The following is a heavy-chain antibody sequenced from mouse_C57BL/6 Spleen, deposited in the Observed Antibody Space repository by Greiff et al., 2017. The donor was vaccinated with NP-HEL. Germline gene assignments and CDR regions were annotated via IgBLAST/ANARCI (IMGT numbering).Heavy chain of an antibody. V-gene: IGHV5-4*01. CDR3: ARDEGGSSSFDY. CDR2: ISDGGSYT. D-gene: IGHD1-1*01. J-gene: IGHJ2*01. Sequence: EVHLVESGGGLVKPGGSLKLSCAASGFTFSSYAMSWVRQTPEKRLEWVATISDGGSYTYYPDNVKGRFTISRDNAKNNLYLQMSHLKSEDTAMYYCARDEGGSSSFDYWGQGTTLTVSS. CDR1: GFTFSSYA.